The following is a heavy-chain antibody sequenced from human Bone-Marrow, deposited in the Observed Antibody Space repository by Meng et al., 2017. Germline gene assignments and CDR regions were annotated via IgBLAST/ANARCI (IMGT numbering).Heavy chain of an antibody. V-gene: IGHV3-43D*03. J-gene: IGHJ4*02. Sequence: GESLKISCAASGFTFDDYAMHLVRQAPGKGLEWVSLISWDGGSTYYADSVKGRFTISSDNSKNSLYLQMNSLRAEDTALYYCAKDINPHYGGYFDYWGQGTLVTVSS. CDR1: GFTFDDYA. D-gene: IGHD4-17*01. CDR2: ISWDGGST. CDR3: AKDINPHYGGYFDY.